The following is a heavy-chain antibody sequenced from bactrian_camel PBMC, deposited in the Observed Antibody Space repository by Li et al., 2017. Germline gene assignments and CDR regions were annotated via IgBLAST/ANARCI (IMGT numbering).Heavy chain of an antibody. CDR1: GFTFSRYD. V-gene: IGHV3S31*01. J-gene: IGHJ4*01. CDR3: AAYGGLAY. CDR2: INSGGGST. Sequence: DVQLVESGGGLVQPGGSLRLSCAASGFTFSRYDMIWVRQAPGKGLEWVSAINSGGGSTYYADSVKGRFTISRDNAKNTLYLQMNSLKTEDTGVYYCAAYGGLAYWGQGTQVTVS. D-gene: IGHD1*01.